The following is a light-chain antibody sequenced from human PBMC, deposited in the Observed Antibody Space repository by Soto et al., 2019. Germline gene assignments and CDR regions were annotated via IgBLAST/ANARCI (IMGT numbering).Light chain of an antibody. J-gene: IGLJ3*02. CDR3: SSFTGTTTWV. V-gene: IGLV2-14*01. CDR2: EVS. CDR1: SNDIGGFNY. Sequence: QSALTQPASVSGSPGQSITMFCTGTSNDIGGFNYVSWYQQHPGKAPKLIIYEVSNRPSGISNRFSGSKSANTASLTISGLQAEDEAEYYCSSFTGTTTWVFGGGTKVT.